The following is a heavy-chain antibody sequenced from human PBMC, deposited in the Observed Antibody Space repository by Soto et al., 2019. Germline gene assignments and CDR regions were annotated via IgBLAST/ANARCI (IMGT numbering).Heavy chain of an antibody. CDR3: ARDPLYSSSPLSR. CDR2: ISSSSSYI. CDR1: GFTFSSYS. D-gene: IGHD6-13*01. V-gene: IGHV3-21*01. Sequence: GSLRLSCAASGFTFSSYSMNWVRQAPGKGLEWVSSISSSSSYIYYADSVKGRFTISRDNAKNSLYLQMNSLRAEDTAVYYCARDPLYSSSPLSRWGQGTLVTVSS. J-gene: IGHJ4*02.